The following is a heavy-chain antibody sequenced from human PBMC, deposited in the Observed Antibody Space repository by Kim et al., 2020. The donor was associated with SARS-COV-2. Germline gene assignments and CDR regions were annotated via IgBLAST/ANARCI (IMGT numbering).Heavy chain of an antibody. CDR2: IYSGGRT. CDR3: VRQDYYGSRSYMSYYYGMDV. Sequence: GGSLRLSCAASGFTVSSNYMSWVRQTPGKGLEWVSVIYSGGRTYYADSVKGRFTISRDNSKNTLYLQINSLRAEDTAVYYCVRQDYYGSRSYMSYYYGMDVWGRGTTVTVSS. D-gene: IGHD3-10*01. V-gene: IGHV3-53*01. J-gene: IGHJ6*02. CDR1: GFTVSSNY.